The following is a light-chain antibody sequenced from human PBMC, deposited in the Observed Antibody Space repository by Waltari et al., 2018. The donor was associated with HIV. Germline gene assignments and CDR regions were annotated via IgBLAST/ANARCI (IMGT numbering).Light chain of an antibody. Sequence: SYELTQPPSVSVSPGQTARITCSGDALPKKYAYWYQQKSGQAPVLVIYEDSKRPSGIPERISGASSGTMATLTISEAQVEDEADYYCYSTDSSGNHRVFGGGTKLTVL. CDR2: EDS. CDR3: YSTDSSGNHRV. CDR1: ALPKKY. V-gene: IGLV3-10*01. J-gene: IGLJ3*02.